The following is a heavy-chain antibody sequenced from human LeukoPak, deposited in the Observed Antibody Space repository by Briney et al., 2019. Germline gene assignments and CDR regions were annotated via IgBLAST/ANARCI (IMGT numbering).Heavy chain of an antibody. Sequence: SETLSLTCTVSGGSISSSSYYWGWIRQPPGKGLEWVGSIYYTGSTYYNPSLKSRVTISVDTSNNQFSLTLSSVTAADTAVYYCARIQYSSSPVDYWGQGTLVTVSS. J-gene: IGHJ4*02. V-gene: IGHV4-39*01. CDR2: IYYTGST. CDR3: ARIQYSSSPVDY. D-gene: IGHD6-6*01. CDR1: GGSISSSSYY.